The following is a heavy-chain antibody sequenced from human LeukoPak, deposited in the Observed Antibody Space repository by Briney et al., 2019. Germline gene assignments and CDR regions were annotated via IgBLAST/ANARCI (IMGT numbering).Heavy chain of an antibody. J-gene: IGHJ4*02. D-gene: IGHD3-3*01. CDR3: AMSEGDDFWSGHRD. V-gene: IGHV4-4*07. CDR2: IYTSGST. Sequence: SETLSLLCSVAGGFISSYYWSWIRQPAAKELEWIGRIYTSGSTNYNPSLKSRLTMSVDPSKNQFSLKLSSVTAADTAVYYCAMSEGDDFWSGHRDWGQGTLVTVSS. CDR1: GGFISSYY.